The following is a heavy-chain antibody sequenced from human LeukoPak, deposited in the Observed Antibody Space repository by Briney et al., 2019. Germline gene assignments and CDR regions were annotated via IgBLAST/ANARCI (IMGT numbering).Heavy chain of an antibody. D-gene: IGHD3-3*01. Sequence: GGSLRLSCAASGFTFSSYAMMWVRQAPGKGLDWVSTISVSGGSPNYADSGKGRFTISRDNSKNTLFLRMNSLRAEDTALYYCAKGLREYDFWSGYATWGQGTLVTVSS. CDR1: GFTFSSYA. V-gene: IGHV3-23*01. J-gene: IGHJ5*02. CDR3: AKGLREYDFWSGYAT. CDR2: ISVSGGSP.